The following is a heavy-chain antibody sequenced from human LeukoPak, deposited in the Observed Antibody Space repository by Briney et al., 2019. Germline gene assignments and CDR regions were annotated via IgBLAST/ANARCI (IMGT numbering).Heavy chain of an antibody. V-gene: IGHV3-33*06. D-gene: IGHD1-7*01. CDR1: GFTFSSYG. CDR3: AKTTGTTSNWFDP. CDR2: IWYDGSNK. Sequence: GGSLRLSCAASGFTFSSYGMHWVRQAPGKGLEWVAVIWYDGSNKYYADSVKGRFTISRDNSKNTLYLQMNSLRAEDTAVYYCAKTTGTTSNWFDPWGQGTLVTVSS. J-gene: IGHJ5*02.